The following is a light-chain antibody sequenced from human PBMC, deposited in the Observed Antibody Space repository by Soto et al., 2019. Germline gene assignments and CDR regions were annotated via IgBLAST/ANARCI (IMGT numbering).Light chain of an antibody. J-gene: IGLJ3*02. CDR3: QSFDNNQSVFWV. CDR2: GNS. CDR1: SSNIGAGFD. Sequence: QSVLTQPPSVSGAPGQRGTISCTGSSSNIGAGFDVQWNQQLPGTAPKLLIYGNSNRPSGVPDRFSGSKSGTSASLAITGLQAEDEAYYHCQSFDNNQSVFWVFGGGTNLTVL. V-gene: IGLV1-40*01.